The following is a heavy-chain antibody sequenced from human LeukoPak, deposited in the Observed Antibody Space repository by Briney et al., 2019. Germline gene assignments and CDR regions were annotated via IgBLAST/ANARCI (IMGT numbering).Heavy chain of an antibody. V-gene: IGHV3-23*01. CDR1: GFTFSSYA. CDR3: ARDSSSYYFGY. D-gene: IGHD6-6*01. Sequence: PGGSLRLSCAASGFTFSSYAMNWVRQAPGKGLEWVSGISGRGDSTYYADSVKGRFTISRDNSKNTLYLQMNSLRAEDTAVYYCARDSSSYYFGYWGQGTLVTVSS. CDR2: ISGRGDST. J-gene: IGHJ4*02.